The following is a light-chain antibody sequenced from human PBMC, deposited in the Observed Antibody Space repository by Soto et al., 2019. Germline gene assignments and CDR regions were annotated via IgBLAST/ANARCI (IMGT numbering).Light chain of an antibody. CDR1: QTISGW. V-gene: IGKV1-5*01. Sequence: DIQMTQSPSTLSASVGDRVTITCRASQTISGWLAWYQQKPGKAPKLLIYDASTLESGVPSRFSGSESETEFTLTISSLQPDDLASYYCQQYKSGYTFGQGTKLEIK. J-gene: IGKJ2*01. CDR2: DAS. CDR3: QQYKSGYT.